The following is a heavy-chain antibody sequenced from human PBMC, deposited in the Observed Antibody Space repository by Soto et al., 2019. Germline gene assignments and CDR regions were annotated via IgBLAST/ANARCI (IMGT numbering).Heavy chain of an antibody. CDR2: ISGSGGST. Sequence: EVQLLESGGGLVQPGGSLRLSCAASGFTFSSYAMSWVRQAPGKGLEWVSAISGSGGSTYYADSVKGRFTISRDNSKNTLYLQMNSLRAEDTAVYYCAKAPSRGYSYGSGWFDPWGQGTLVTVSS. J-gene: IGHJ5*02. CDR3: AKAPSRGYSYGSGWFDP. V-gene: IGHV3-23*01. D-gene: IGHD5-18*01. CDR1: GFTFSSYA.